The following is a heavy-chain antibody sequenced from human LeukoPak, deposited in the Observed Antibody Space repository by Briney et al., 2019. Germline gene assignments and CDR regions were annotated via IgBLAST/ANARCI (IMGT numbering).Heavy chain of an antibody. Sequence: GGSLRLSCAASGFTFSSYSLHWVRQAPVKGLLSMAVISYDGSNKYYADSVKGRFTISRDNSKNTLYLQMNSLRAEDTAVYYCARVGGGYGDYVSYFDYWGQGTLVTVSS. V-gene: IGHV3-30-3*01. CDR3: ARVGGGYGDYVSYFDY. J-gene: IGHJ4*02. CDR1: GFTFSSYS. CDR2: ISYDGSNK. D-gene: IGHD4-17*01.